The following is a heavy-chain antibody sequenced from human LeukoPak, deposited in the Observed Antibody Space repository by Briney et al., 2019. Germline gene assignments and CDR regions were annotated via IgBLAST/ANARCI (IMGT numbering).Heavy chain of an antibody. Sequence: GGSLRLSCAASGFTFSSYSMNWVRQAPGKGLEWVSSISSSSSYIYYADSVKGRFTISRDNAKNSLYLQMNSLRAEDTAVYYCARDPGEKWLRTYYCMDVWGKGTTVTVSS. V-gene: IGHV3-21*01. CDR3: ARDPGEKWLRTYYCMDV. J-gene: IGHJ6*03. D-gene: IGHD5-12*01. CDR2: ISSSSSYI. CDR1: GFTFSSYS.